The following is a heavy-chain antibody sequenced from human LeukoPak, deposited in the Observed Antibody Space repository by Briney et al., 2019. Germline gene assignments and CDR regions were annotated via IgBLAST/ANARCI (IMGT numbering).Heavy chain of an antibody. CDR2: ISAYNGNT. CDR3: ARYSSSWYYFDY. J-gene: IGHJ4*02. V-gene: IGHV1-18*01. CDR1: GYTFTNYD. D-gene: IGHD6-13*01. Sequence: ASVKVSCKASGYTFTNYDISWVRQAPGQGLEWMGWISAYNGNTNYAQKLQGRVTMTTDTSTSTACMELRSLRSDDTAVYYCARYSSSWYYFDYWGQGTLVTVSS.